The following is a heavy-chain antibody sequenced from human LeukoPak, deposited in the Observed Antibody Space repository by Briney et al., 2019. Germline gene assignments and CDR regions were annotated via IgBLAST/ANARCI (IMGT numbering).Heavy chain of an antibody. CDR3: ARGSPDWTVTTYSMHFQH. J-gene: IGHJ1*01. CDR1: GFTFSSYS. Sequence: PGGSLRLSCAASGFTFSSYSMNWVRQAPGKGLEWVSSISSSSYIYYADSVKGRFTISRDNAKNSLYLQMNSLRAEDTAVYYCARGSPDWTVTTYSMHFQHWGQGTLVTVSS. CDR2: ISSSSYI. D-gene: IGHD4-17*01. V-gene: IGHV3-21*01.